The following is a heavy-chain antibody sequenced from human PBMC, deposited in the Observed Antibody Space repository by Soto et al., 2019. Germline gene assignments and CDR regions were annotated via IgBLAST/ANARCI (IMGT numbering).Heavy chain of an antibody. J-gene: IGHJ6*03. D-gene: IGHD2-2*01. V-gene: IGHV3-21*01. Sequence: SQTLSCAASGFTFSSYSMNWVRQAPGKGLEWVSSISSSSSYIYYADSVKGQFTISRDNAKNSLYLQMNSLRAEDTAVYYCARDFSTSWTYYYMDVWGKGTTVTVSS. CDR2: ISSSSSYI. CDR1: GFTFSSYS. CDR3: ARDFSTSWTYYYMDV.